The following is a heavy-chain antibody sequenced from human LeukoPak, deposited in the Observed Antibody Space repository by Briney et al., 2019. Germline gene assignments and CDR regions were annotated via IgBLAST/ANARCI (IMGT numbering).Heavy chain of an antibody. CDR2: IYYSGST. Sequence: SETLSLTCTVSGGSISSGGYYWSWIRQHPGKGLEWIGYIYYSGSTYYNPSLKSRVTISVDTSKNQFSLKLSSVTAADTAVYYCARGVKFRTGYFHLDYWGQGTLVTVSS. CDR1: GGSISSGGYY. D-gene: IGHD3/OR15-3a*01. V-gene: IGHV4-31*03. J-gene: IGHJ4*02. CDR3: ARGVKFRTGYFHLDY.